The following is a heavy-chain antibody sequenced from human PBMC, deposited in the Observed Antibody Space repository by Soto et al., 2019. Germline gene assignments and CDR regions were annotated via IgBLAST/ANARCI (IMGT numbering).Heavy chain of an antibody. CDR1: GGSISSSNW. Sequence: QVQLQESGPGLVKPSGTLSLTCAVSGGSISSSNWWSWVRQPPGKGLEWIGEIYHSGSTNYNPSLKSRVTISVDKSKNQFSLKLSAVTAADTAVYYCARDRLWYSSGWYGGVYYGMDVWGQGTTVTVSS. J-gene: IGHJ6*02. CDR2: IYHSGST. CDR3: ARDRLWYSSGWYGGVYYGMDV. V-gene: IGHV4-4*02. D-gene: IGHD6-19*01.